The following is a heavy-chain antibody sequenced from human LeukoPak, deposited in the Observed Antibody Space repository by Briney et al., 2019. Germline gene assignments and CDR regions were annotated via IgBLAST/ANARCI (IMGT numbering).Heavy chain of an antibody. CDR1: GGSISSYY. D-gene: IGHD3-22*01. J-gene: IGHJ3*01. CDR2: IYYSGST. CDR3: VREAATDYYDSSGYYRQTEVFDA. Sequence: PSETLSLTCTVSGGSISSYYWSWIRQPPGKRLEWIGYIYYSGSTNYNPSLKSRVTISVDTSKNQFSLKLSSVTAADTAVYYCVREAATDYYDSSGYYRQTEVFDAWGQGTMVTVSS. V-gene: IGHV4-59*01.